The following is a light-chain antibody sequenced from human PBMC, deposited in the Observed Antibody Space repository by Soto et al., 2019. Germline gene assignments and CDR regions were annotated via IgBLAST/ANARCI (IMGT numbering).Light chain of an antibody. V-gene: IGLV2-14*03. CDR3: SSYTGSCTI. CDR2: DVS. CDR1: INDIGSYKY. Sequence: QSVLTQPASVSGSPRQSITISCTGTINDIGSYKYVSWYQQHPGRAPQLIIYDVSYRPSGVSDRFSGSKSGNTASLTISGLRAEDEADYYCSSYTGSCTIFGGGTKLTVL. J-gene: IGLJ2*01.